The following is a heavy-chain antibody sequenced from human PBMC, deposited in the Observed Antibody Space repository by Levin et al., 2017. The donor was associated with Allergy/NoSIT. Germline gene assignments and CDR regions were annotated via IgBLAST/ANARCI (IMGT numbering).Heavy chain of an antibody. CDR2: IYYSGSA. V-gene: IGHV4-30-4*01. CDR1: GDSISSGYYY. Sequence: SETLSLTCTVSGDSISSGYYYWSWIRQPPGKGLEWIGYIYYSGSAYYNPSLKSRITLSADTSKNQFSLRLNSVTAADTAVYFCARFSPTTVNTFDMWGQGTMVTVSS. D-gene: IGHD4-17*01. J-gene: IGHJ3*02. CDR3: ARFSPTTVNTFDM.